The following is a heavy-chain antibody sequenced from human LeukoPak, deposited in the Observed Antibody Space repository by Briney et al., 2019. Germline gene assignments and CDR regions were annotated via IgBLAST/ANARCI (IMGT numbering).Heavy chain of an antibody. V-gene: IGHV3-74*01. J-gene: IGHJ6*03. D-gene: IGHD3-16*01. CDR3: ASGNYDYYYMDV. Sequence: PGGSLRLSCAASGFTFSSYWMHWVRQAPGKGLVWVSRINTDRSSTTYADSVKGRFTISRDNAKNTLYLQLNSLRAEDTAVYYCASGNYDYYYMDVWGKGTTVTVSS. CDR2: INTDRSST. CDR1: GFTFSSYW.